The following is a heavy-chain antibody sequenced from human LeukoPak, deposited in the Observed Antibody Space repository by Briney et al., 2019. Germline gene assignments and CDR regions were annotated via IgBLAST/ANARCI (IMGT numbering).Heavy chain of an antibody. CDR3: ARGVVPAAYNNWFDP. CDR2: ISAYNGNT. D-gene: IGHD2-2*01. Sequence: ASVKVSCKASGYTFTSYAMNWVRQAPGQGLEWMGWISAYNGNTNYAQKLQGRVTMTTDTSTSTAYMELRSLRSDDTAVYYCARGVVPAAYNNWFDPWGQGTLVTVSS. CDR1: GYTFTSYA. J-gene: IGHJ5*02. V-gene: IGHV1-18*01.